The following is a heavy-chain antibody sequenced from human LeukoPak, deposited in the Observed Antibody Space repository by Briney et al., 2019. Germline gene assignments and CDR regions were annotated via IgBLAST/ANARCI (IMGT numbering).Heavy chain of an antibody. CDR2: ISSSGSTI. Sequence: GGSLRLSCAASGFTFSSYEMNWVRQAPGKGLEWVSYISSSGSTIYYADSVKGRFTISRDNGKNSLYLQMNSLRAEDTAVYYCAELGITMIGGVWGKGTTVTISS. J-gene: IGHJ6*04. CDR1: GFTFSSYE. V-gene: IGHV3-48*03. D-gene: IGHD3-10*02. CDR3: AELGITMIGGV.